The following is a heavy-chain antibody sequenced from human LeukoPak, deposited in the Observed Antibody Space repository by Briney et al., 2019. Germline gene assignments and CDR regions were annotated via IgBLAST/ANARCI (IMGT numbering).Heavy chain of an antibody. CDR1: GGSIASDNYF. J-gene: IGHJ3*02. CDR2: IFYSGTT. CDR3: AREVNEPASADAFDI. V-gene: IGHV4-31*03. Sequence: SETLSLTCTVSGGSIASDNYFWSWIRQHPEKGLEWIGYIFYSGTTYYNPSLKSRVTVSVDTSKNQFSLKLNSVIAADTAVYYCAREVNEPASADAFDIWGQGTMVTVSS. D-gene: IGHD2-2*01.